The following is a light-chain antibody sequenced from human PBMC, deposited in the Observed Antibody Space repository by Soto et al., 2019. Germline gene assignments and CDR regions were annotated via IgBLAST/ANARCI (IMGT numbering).Light chain of an antibody. CDR2: AAS. CDR3: QQYGSSELT. J-gene: IGKJ4*01. CDR1: QSISSN. V-gene: IGKV3-20*01. Sequence: EIVMTQSPATLSVSLGERATLSCRASQSISSNLAWYQQKPGQAPRPLIYAASRRATGTPDRFSGSGSGTDFTLTISRLEPEDFAVYYCQQYGSSELTFGGGTKVDIK.